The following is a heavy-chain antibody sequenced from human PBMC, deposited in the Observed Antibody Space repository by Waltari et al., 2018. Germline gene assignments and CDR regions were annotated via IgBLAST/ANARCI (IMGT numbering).Heavy chain of an antibody. D-gene: IGHD3-22*01. CDR2: IYTSGST. CDR3: GGGGGDSSGYYYVVDAFDI. CDR1: GGSISSYY. Sequence: GGSISSYYWSWIRQPAGKGLEWIGRIYTSGSTNYNPSLKSRVTMSVETSKNQFSRKLGSGAAGDRVVDYCGGGGGDSSGYYYVVDAFDIWGQGTMVTVSS. J-gene: IGHJ3*02. V-gene: IGHV4-4*07.